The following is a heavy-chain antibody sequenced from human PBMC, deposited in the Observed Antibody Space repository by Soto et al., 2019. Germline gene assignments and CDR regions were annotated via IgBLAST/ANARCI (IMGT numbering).Heavy chain of an antibody. D-gene: IGHD3-10*01. CDR2: IIPILDVA. V-gene: IGHV1-69*02. CDR1: GGDFLSYT. Sequence: QLVQSGAEVKKPGSSVKVSCKASGGDFLSYTISWVRQAPGHGPEWMGTIIPILDVAKNAQKFQCRVAITADKATSTVYMELRSLRSHDTAVYYCAQMWFGELWHGMDVWGQGTTITVSS. J-gene: IGHJ6*02. CDR3: AQMWFGELWHGMDV.